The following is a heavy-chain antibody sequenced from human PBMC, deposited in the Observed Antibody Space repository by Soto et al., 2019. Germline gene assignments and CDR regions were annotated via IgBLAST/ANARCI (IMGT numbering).Heavy chain of an antibody. CDR3: ARSSIAPRLFMYPFDY. CDR2: IYYDGNT. CDR1: GGSITSSRYY. Sequence: PSETLSLTCTVSGGSITSSRYYWGWIRQPPGKGLECIGNIYYDGNTYYNPSLKSRVTISVDTSKNQFSLRLSSVTAADTAVYYCARSSIAPRLFMYPFDYWGQGTLVTVSS. D-gene: IGHD6-6*01. V-gene: IGHV4-39*01. J-gene: IGHJ4*02.